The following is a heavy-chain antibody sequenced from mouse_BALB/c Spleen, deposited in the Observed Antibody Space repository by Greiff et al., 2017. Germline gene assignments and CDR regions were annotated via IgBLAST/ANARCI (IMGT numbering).Heavy chain of an antibody. J-gene: IGHJ2*01. CDR2: ISYSGST. D-gene: IGHD1-1*01. CDR1: GDSITSGY. CDR3: ARGITTVVAPFDY. V-gene: IGHV3-8*02. Sequence: DVKLQESGPSLVKPSQTLSLTCSVTGDSITSGYWNWIRKFPGNKLEYMGYISYSGSTYYNPSLKSRISITRDTSKNQYYLQLNSVTTEDTATYYCARGITTVVAPFDYWGQGTTLTVSS.